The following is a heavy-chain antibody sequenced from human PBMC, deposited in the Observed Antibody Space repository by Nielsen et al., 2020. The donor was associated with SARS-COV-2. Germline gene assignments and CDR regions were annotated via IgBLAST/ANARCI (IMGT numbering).Heavy chain of an antibody. V-gene: IGHV4-59*02. Sequence: SETLSLTCSVSGSSVTSYSWSWIRQSPGKGLEWIGYIYYSGSTNYNPSLKSRVTISVDTSKNQFSLKLSSVTAADTAVYYCARVQGPPNWFDPWGQGTLVTVSS. CDR2: IYYSGST. CDR1: GSSVTSYS. J-gene: IGHJ5*02. CDR3: ARVQGPPNWFDP.